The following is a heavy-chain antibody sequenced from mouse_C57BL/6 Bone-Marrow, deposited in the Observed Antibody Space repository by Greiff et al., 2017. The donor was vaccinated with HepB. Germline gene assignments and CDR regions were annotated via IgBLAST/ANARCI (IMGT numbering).Heavy chain of an antibody. D-gene: IGHD1-1*01. CDR3: AKNPPGFTTVVPWYFDV. Sequence: VKLVESGPGLVQPSQSLSITCTVSGFSLTSYGVHWVRQSPGKGLEWLGVIWRGGSTDYNAAFMSRLSITKDNSKSQVFFKMNSLQADDTAIYYCAKNPPGFTTVVPWYFDVWGTGTTVTVSS. CDR1: GFSLTSYG. V-gene: IGHV2-5*01. J-gene: IGHJ1*03. CDR2: IWRGGST.